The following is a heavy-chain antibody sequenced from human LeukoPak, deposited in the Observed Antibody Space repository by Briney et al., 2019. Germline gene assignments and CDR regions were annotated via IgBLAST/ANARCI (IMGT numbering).Heavy chain of an antibody. J-gene: IGHJ4*02. CDR2: ISWNSGSI. Sequence: GRSLRLSCAASGFTFDDYAMHWVRQAPGKGLEWVSGISWNSGSIGYADSVKGRFTISRDNAKNSLYLQMNSLRTEDTAVYYCARDLHLPYWGQGTLVTVSS. CDR3: ARDLHLPY. V-gene: IGHV3-9*01. CDR1: GFTFDDYA.